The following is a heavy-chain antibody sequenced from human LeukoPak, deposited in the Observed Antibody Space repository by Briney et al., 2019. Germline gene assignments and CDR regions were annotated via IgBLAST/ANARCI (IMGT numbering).Heavy chain of an antibody. J-gene: IGHJ4*02. Sequence: ASVKVSCKASGYTFTDYYMHWVRQAPGEGLEWMGWINPNSGGTNYAPKFQGRVTVTMDTSISTAYMELSRLRSDDTAVYYCAPFRGYNQGFDYWGQGTLVTVSS. CDR1: GYTFTDYY. CDR3: APFRGYNQGFDY. V-gene: IGHV1-2*02. CDR2: INPNSGGT. D-gene: IGHD5-18*01.